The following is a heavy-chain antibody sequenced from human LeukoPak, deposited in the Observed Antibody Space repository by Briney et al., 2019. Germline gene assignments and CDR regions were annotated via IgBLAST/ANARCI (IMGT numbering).Heavy chain of an antibody. CDR1: GFTSGFTFGDYA. CDR3: TRTYYDSSGYPFDY. Sequence: PGRSLRLSCTASGFTSGFTFGDYAMSWVRQAPGKGLEWVGFIRTKAYGGTTEYAASVKGRFTISRDGSKSIAYLQMNSLKTEDTAVYYCTRTYYDSSGYPFDYWGQGTLVTASS. J-gene: IGHJ4*02. V-gene: IGHV3-49*04. D-gene: IGHD3-22*01. CDR2: IRTKAYGGTT.